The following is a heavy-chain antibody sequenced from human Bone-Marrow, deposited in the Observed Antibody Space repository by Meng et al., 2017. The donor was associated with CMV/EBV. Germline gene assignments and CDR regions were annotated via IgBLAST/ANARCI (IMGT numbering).Heavy chain of an antibody. V-gene: IGHV1-2*02. Sequence: ASVKVSCEASGYTFTGYYMHWVRQAPGQGLEWMGWINPNSGGTNYAQKFQGRVTMTRDTSISTAYMEPSRLRSDDTAVYYCATISKGYYYYGMDVWGQGTTVTVSS. CDR2: INPNSGGT. CDR1: GYTFTGYY. J-gene: IGHJ6*02. D-gene: IGHD3-9*01. CDR3: ATISKGYYYYGMDV.